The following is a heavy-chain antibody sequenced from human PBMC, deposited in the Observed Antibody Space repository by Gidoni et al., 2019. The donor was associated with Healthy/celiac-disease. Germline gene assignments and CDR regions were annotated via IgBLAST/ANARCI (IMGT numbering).Heavy chain of an antibody. J-gene: IGHJ4*02. V-gene: IGHV3-74*01. CDR3: ARDPAGRGYSYGNDY. CDR1: GFTFSSYW. D-gene: IGHD5-18*01. CDR2: IKSDGSST. Sequence: EVQLVESGGGFVQPGGSLRLSCAASGFTFSSYWMHWVRQAAGKGLVWVSRIKSDGSSTSYADSVKGRFTISRDNAKNTLYLQMNSLRAEDTAVYYCARDPAGRGYSYGNDYWGQGTLVTVSS.